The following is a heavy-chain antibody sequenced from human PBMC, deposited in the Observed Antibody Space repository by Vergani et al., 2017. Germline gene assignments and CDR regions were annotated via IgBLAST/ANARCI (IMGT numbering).Heavy chain of an antibody. J-gene: IGHJ4*02. CDR1: GFAFSRYA. CDR3: AKSGWLQHFGAHYFDS. V-gene: IGHV3-23*01. Sequence: EVQLLESGGRLVQPGGSLRLSCVASGFAFSRYAMSWVRQASGKGLEWVSGLTAGGSGISYADSVRGRFTISRDNSKNTLFLQMDSLRAEDTAVYYCAKSGWLQHFGAHYFDSWGQGILVTVSS. D-gene: IGHD5-24*01. CDR2: LTAGGSGI.